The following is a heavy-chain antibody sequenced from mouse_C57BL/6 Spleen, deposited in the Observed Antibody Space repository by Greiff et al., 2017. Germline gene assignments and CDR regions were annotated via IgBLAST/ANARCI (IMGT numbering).Heavy chain of an antibody. Sequence: QVQLQQPGAELVMPGASVKLSCKASGYTFTSYWMHWVKQRPGQGLEWIGEFDPSDSYTNYNQKFKGKATLTVDKSSSTAYMQLSSLTSEDSAVYYCARRTVVAFDYWGQGTTLTVSS. J-gene: IGHJ2*01. CDR3: ARRTVVAFDY. CDR2: FDPSDSYT. V-gene: IGHV1-69*01. D-gene: IGHD1-1*01. CDR1: GYTFTSYW.